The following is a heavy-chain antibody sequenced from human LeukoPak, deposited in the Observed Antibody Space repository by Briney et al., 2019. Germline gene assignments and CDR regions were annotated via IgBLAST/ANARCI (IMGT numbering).Heavy chain of an antibody. V-gene: IGHV3-23*01. CDR1: GFTFSIYA. CDR3: AKDRSYGLDV. Sequence: PGGSLRLSCAASGFTFSIYAMSWVRQAPGKGPEWISALSANGVSTYCADSVKGRFTISRDNSKNTLYLQMNGLRVEDSALYYCAKDRSYGLDVWGHGTMVTVSS. CDR2: LSANGVST. J-gene: IGHJ6*02.